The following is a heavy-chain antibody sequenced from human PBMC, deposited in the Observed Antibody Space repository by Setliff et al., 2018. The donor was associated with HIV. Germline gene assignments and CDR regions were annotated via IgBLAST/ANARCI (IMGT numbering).Heavy chain of an antibody. J-gene: IGHJ2*01. CDR1: GFTFSSYA. CDR3: AKDMEYDTSVYYHWYFDL. V-gene: IGHV3-30-3*01. Sequence: PGGSLRLSCAASGFTFSSYAMHWVRQAPGKGLEWVAVISYDGSNKYYADSVKGRFTISRDNSKNTLHLQRNSLRAEDTALYYCAKDMEYDTSVYYHWYFDLWGRGALVTVSS. D-gene: IGHD3-22*01. CDR2: ISYDGSNK.